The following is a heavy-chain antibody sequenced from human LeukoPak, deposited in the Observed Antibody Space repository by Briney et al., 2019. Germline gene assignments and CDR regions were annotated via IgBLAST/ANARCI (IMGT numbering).Heavy chain of an antibody. CDR3: AKGGADIVVIPAPVDS. D-gene: IGHD2-2*01. CDR2: IRYDGSNK. J-gene: IGHJ4*02. CDR1: GFTFSSYG. Sequence: GGSLRLSCAASGFTFSSYGMHWVRQAPGKGLEWVAFIRYDGSNKYYADSVKGRFTISRDNSKNTLYLQMNSLRAEDTAVYYCAKGGADIVVIPAPVDSWGQGTLVTVSS. V-gene: IGHV3-30*02.